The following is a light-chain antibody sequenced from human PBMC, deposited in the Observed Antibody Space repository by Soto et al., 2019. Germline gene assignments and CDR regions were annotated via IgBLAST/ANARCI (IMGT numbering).Light chain of an antibody. J-gene: IGKJ1*01. CDR3: QQYYSFPWT. CDR1: QTISSW. V-gene: IGKV1-5*03. CDR2: KAS. Sequence: DIQITQSPSTLSGSVGDRVTIPCRASQTISSWLAWYQQKPGKAPKLLIYKASTLKSGVPSRFSGSGSGTDFTLTISCLQSEDFATYYCQQYYSFPWTFGQGTKVDIK.